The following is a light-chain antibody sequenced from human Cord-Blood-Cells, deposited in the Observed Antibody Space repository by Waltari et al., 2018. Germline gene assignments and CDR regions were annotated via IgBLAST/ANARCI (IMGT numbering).Light chain of an antibody. Sequence: QSALTQPASVSGSPGQSITISCTGTSSDVGGYNYVSWYQQHPGKAPKLMIYDVSNLPSGVSNRFPGSKSGNTASLTISGLQAEDEADYYCSSYTSSSTWVFGGGTKLTVL. V-gene: IGLV2-14*01. CDR3: SSYTSSSTWV. CDR2: DVS. J-gene: IGLJ3*02. CDR1: SSDVGGYNY.